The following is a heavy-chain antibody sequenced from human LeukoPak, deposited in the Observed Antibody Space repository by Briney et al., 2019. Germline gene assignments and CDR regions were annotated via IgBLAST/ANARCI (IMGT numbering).Heavy chain of an antibody. D-gene: IGHD4-11*01. CDR2: ISSSGSTI. Sequence: GGSLRLSCAASGFTFSRYEMSWVRQAPGKGLEWVSYISSSGSTIYYADSVKGRFTVSRDNAKNSLYLQMNSLRAEDTAIYYCARVRPTVTALDYWGQGTLVTVSS. V-gene: IGHV3-48*03. J-gene: IGHJ4*02. CDR3: ARVRPTVTALDY. CDR1: GFTFSRYE.